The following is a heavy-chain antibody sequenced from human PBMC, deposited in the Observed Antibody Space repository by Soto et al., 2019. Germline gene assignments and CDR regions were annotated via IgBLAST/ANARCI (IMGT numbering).Heavy chain of an antibody. Sequence: QVQLVESGGGVVQPGRSLRLSCAASGFTFSSYGMHWVRQAPGKGLEWVAVIWYDGSNKYYADSVKGRFTISRDNSKNTLYLQVNSLRAEDTAVYYCARGLGSSGWYDCDYWGQGTLVTVSS. CDR1: GFTFSSYG. J-gene: IGHJ4*02. CDR2: IWYDGSNK. D-gene: IGHD6-19*01. V-gene: IGHV3-33*01. CDR3: ARGLGSSGWYDCDY.